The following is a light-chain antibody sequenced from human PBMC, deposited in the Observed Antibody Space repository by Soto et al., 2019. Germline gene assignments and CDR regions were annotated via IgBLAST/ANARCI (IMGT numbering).Light chain of an antibody. CDR1: QIMTNS. CDR2: SAS. V-gene: IGKV1-39*01. J-gene: IGKJ2*01. CDR3: QQSYNTPPT. Sequence: IQMTQSPSSLSASVGDRVTITCRASQIMTNSLHWYQQKPGKAPKLLIYSASSLQSGVPSRFTGSGSGTDFTLTISSLQPEDFATYYCQQSYNTPPTFGQGTKLEIK.